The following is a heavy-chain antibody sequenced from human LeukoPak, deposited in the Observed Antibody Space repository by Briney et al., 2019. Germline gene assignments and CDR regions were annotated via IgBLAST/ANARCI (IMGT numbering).Heavy chain of an antibody. J-gene: IGHJ6*03. V-gene: IGHV4-59*01. CDR3: ERVHNPSLKVTTRFYYYYYMDV. Sequence: KTSETLSLTCTVSGGSISSYYWSWIRQPPGKGLEWIGYIYYSGSTNYNPSLKSRVTISVDTSKNQFSLKLSSVTAADTAVYYCERVHNPSLKVTTRFYYYYYMDVWGKGTTVTVSS. CDR1: GGSISSYY. D-gene: IGHD4-11*01. CDR2: IYYSGST.